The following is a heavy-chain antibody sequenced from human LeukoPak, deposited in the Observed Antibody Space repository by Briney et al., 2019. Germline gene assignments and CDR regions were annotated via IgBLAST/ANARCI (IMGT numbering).Heavy chain of an antibody. V-gene: IGHV3-66*01. CDR1: GFTVSSNY. Sequence: GGSLRLSCAASGFTVSSNYMSWVRQAPGKGLEWVSVIYSGGSTYYADSVKGRFTISRDNAKNSLYLQMNSLRAEDTAVYYCARDSESYGGNPGEPYFDYWGQGTLVTVSS. CDR2: IYSGGST. J-gene: IGHJ4*02. D-gene: IGHD4-23*01. CDR3: ARDSESYGGNPGEPYFDY.